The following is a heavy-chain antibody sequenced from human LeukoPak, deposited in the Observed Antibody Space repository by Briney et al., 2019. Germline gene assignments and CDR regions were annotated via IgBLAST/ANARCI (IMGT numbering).Heavy chain of an antibody. D-gene: IGHD3-10*01. J-gene: IGHJ4*02. CDR3: VRQLYYYGSGSPYYFDY. CDR2: IYQSGNT. CDR1: GYSICSGCY. V-gene: IGHV4-38-2*02. Sequence: SETLSLTCTVSGYSICSGCYWGWIRQPPGKGLEYIGSIYQSGNTYYTPSLKSRVAISLDTSKNQFSLKLSSVTAADTAVYYCVRQLYYYGSGSPYYFDYWGQGTLVTVSS.